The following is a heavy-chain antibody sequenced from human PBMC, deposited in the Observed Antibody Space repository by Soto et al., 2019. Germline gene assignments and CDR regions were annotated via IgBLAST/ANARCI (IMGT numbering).Heavy chain of an antibody. CDR3: AGPTVTTPGGAFDI. Sequence: GSLRLSCAASGFTVSSNYISWVRQAPGKGLEWVSVIYSGGSTYYADSVKGRFTISIDNSKNTLYLQMNSLRAEDTAVYYCAGPTVTTPGGAFDIWGQGTMVTVSS. D-gene: IGHD4-4*01. V-gene: IGHV3-53*01. CDR2: IYSGGST. J-gene: IGHJ3*02. CDR1: GFTVSSNY.